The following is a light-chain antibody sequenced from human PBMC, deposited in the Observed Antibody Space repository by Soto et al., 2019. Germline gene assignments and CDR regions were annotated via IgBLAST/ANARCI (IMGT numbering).Light chain of an antibody. V-gene: IGKV1-6*01. CDR1: QGIKND. CDR2: GAS. J-gene: IGKJ3*01. CDR3: LQDFTYPRT. Sequence: AIQMTQSPSSLSASVGDRVTMTCRASQGIKNDLGWYKQRPGKAPRLLIYGASTLYSGVPSRFSATGSGIDFTLTINSLQPEDFATYYCLQDFTYPRTFGPGTRV.